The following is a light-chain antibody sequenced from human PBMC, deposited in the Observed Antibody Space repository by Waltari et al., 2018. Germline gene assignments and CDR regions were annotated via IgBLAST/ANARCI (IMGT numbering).Light chain of an antibody. CDR2: EVS. CDR1: SRYVGSYNR. V-gene: IGLV2-18*02. CDR3: SSYTSSSTYV. J-gene: IGLJ1*01. Sequence: QSALTQPPSVSGSHGPSVTISCTGTSRYVGSYNRVSWYQQPPGTAPKLMIYEVSNRPSGVPDRFSGSKSGNTASLTISGLQAEDEADYYCSSYTSSSTYVFGTGTKVTVL.